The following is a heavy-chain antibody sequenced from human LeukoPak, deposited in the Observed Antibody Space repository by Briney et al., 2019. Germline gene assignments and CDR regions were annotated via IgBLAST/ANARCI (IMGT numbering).Heavy chain of an antibody. CDR3: LTIVETTFDAFDI. Sequence: GGSLRLSCAASGFTFSSYGMHWVRQAPGKGLEWVAVIWYDGSNKYYADSVKGRFTISRDNSKNTLYLQMNSLRAEDTAVYYCLTIVETTFDAFDIWGQGTMVTVSS. CDR1: GFTFSSYG. J-gene: IGHJ3*02. D-gene: IGHD2/OR15-2a*01. CDR2: IWYDGSNK. V-gene: IGHV3-33*01.